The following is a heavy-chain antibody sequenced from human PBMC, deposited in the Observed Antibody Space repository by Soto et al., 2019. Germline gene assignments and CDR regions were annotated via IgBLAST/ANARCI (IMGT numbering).Heavy chain of an antibody. Sequence: GASVKVSCKASGYTFTSYAMHWVRQAPGQRLEWMGWINAGNGNTKYSQKFQDRVTITRDTSASTAYMELSSLRSEDTAVYYCARPYYDILTGYLPFDYWGQGTLVTVSS. D-gene: IGHD3-9*01. V-gene: IGHV1-3*01. CDR2: INAGNGNT. CDR1: GYTFTSYA. J-gene: IGHJ4*02. CDR3: ARPYYDILTGYLPFDY.